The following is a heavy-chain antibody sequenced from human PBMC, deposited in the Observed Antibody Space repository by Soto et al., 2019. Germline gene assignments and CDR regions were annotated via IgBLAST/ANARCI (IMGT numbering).Heavy chain of an antibody. CDR2: IKQDGSEK. CDR1: GFTFSSYW. Sequence: PGGSLRLSCAASGFTFSSYWLSWVRQAPGKGLEWVANIKQDGSEKYYVASVKGRFTISRDNAKNSLYLQRNILRAEDTAVYYGARVGAAGLCHYCYGRDVWGQGTTFTVAS. D-gene: IGHD6-13*01. CDR3: ARVGAAGLCHYCYGRDV. V-gene: IGHV3-7*01. J-gene: IGHJ6*02.